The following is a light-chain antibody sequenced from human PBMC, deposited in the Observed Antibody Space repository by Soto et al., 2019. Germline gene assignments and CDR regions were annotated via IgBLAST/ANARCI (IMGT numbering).Light chain of an antibody. CDR2: EVT. CDR1: SSDVGGYNF. CDR3: PSYAGSNHHV. J-gene: IGLJ1*01. V-gene: IGLV2-8*01. Sequence: QSALTQPPSASGSPGQSVTISCTGTSSDVGGYNFVSWYQQYPGKAPKLMIYEVTKRPSGVPDRFSGSKSGNTASLTVSGLQAEDDADYYCPSYAGSNHHVFGTGTKLTVL.